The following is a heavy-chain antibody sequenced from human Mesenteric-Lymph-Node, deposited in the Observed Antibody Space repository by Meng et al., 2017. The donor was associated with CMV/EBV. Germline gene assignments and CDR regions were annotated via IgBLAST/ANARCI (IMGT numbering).Heavy chain of an antibody. Sequence: GGSLRLSCAASGFTFNNYDMHWVRQAPGKGLEWVAFIQHDGSNNYYADSVKGRFTISRDNSKNTLYLQMSSLRAGDTAIYYCAKQFVNLWGQGTMVTVSS. CDR1: GFTFNNYD. J-gene: IGHJ3*01. CDR3: AKQFVNL. V-gene: IGHV3-30*02. D-gene: IGHD3-16*02. CDR2: IQHDGSNN.